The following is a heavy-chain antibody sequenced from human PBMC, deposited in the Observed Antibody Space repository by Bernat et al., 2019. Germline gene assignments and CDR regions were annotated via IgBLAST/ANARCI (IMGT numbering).Heavy chain of an antibody. CDR1: GFTFSSYA. D-gene: IGHD2-15*01. CDR2: ISYDGSNK. J-gene: IGHJ3*02. Sequence: QVQLVESGGGVVQPGRSRRLSCAASGFTFSSYAMHWVRQAPGKGLEWVAVISYDGSNKNYADSVKGRFTISRDTSNNTLYLQMNSLRAEDTAVYYCARGSDVVVAAEFAFDIWGQGTMVTVSS. CDR3: ARGSDVVVAAEFAFDI. V-gene: IGHV3-30-3*01.